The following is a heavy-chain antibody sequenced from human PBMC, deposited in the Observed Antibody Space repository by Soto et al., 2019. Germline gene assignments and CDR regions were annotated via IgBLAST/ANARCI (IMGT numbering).Heavy chain of an antibody. J-gene: IGHJ4*02. Sequence: PGGSLRLSCAATGFDFSTFPLSWVRQPPGKGLEWLSAISATGGDTDYADSVKGRFTISRDNSRNTLYLQLSSLRADDTAVYYCAGPGYSSQDYWGQGTLVTVSS. CDR1: GFDFSTFP. D-gene: IGHD5-18*01. CDR3: AGPGYSSQDY. CDR2: ISATGGDT. V-gene: IGHV3-23*01.